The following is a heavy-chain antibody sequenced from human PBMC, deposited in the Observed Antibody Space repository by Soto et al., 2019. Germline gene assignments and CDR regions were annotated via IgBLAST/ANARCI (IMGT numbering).Heavy chain of an antibody. Sequence: EMQLLESGGRLVQPGGSLRLACEASGFTFSSYAMSWVRQAPGKGLEWVTGISGGGSSSYFADSVKGRFTISRDNSKNTLYLEMDRLSAEHTAVYYCAKDLYGGSYYNGLDVWGQGTTVIVSS. CDR3: AKDLYGGSYYNGLDV. J-gene: IGHJ6*02. CDR2: ISGGGSSS. V-gene: IGHV3-23*01. D-gene: IGHD1-26*01. CDR1: GFTFSSYA.